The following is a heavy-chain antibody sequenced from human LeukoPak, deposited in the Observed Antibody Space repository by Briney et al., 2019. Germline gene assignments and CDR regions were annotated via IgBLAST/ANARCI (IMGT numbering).Heavy chain of an antibody. CDR3: ARLSSIAIFGVVFDY. CDR2: IYYSGST. Sequence: SETLSLTCPVSGGSISSSSYYWGWIRQPPGKGLEWIGSIYYSGSTYYNPSLKSRVTISVDTSKNQFSLKLSSVTAADTAVYYCARLSSIAIFGVVFDYWGQGTLVTVSS. J-gene: IGHJ4*02. V-gene: IGHV4-39*01. D-gene: IGHD3-3*01. CDR1: GGSISSSSYY.